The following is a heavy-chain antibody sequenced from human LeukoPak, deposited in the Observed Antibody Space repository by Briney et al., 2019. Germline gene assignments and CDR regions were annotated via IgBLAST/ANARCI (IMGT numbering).Heavy chain of an antibody. CDR3: VRGRLLRSTTYFDY. CDR2: INGGASTM. D-gene: IGHD2-15*01. Sequence: GGSLRLSCAASGFYVNTYEMHWVRQAPGKGLEWGSYINGGASTMNYADSVWGRFTISRDDAQNSVHLQMNSLRDEDTAVYYCVRGRLLRSTTYFDYWGQGALVTVSS. V-gene: IGHV3-48*03. J-gene: IGHJ4*02. CDR1: GFYVNTYE.